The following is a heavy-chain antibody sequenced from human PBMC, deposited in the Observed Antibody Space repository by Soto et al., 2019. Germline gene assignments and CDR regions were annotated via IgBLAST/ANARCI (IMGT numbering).Heavy chain of an antibody. CDR1: GGSISSSSYY. V-gene: IGHV4-39*02. CDR3: ARVMDDFWSGYWYYGMDV. CDR2: IYYSGST. J-gene: IGHJ6*02. D-gene: IGHD3-3*01. Sequence: SETLSLTCTVSGGSISSSSYYWGWIRQPPGKGLEWIGSIYYSGSTYYNPSLKSRVTISVDTSKNHFSLKLSSVTAADTAVYYCARVMDDFWSGYWYYGMDVWGQGTTVTVSS.